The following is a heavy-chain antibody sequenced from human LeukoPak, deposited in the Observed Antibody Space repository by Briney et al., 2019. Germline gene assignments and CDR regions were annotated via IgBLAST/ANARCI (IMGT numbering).Heavy chain of an antibody. J-gene: IGHJ3*02. CDR2: ISGSGGST. CDR3: AKVTSSGWYGAFDI. Sequence: GGSLRLSCAASGFTFSSYAMSWVRQAPGKGLEWVPAISGSGGSTYYADSVKGRFTISRDNSKNTLYLQMNSLRAVDTAVYYCAKVTSSGWYGAFDIWGQGTMVTVSS. CDR1: GFTFSSYA. D-gene: IGHD6-19*01. V-gene: IGHV3-23*01.